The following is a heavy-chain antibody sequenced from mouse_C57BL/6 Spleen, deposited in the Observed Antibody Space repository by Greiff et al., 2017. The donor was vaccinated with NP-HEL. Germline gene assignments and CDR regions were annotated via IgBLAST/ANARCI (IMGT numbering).Heavy chain of an antibody. CDR3: ARGWSITTVVATRNYAMDY. CDR2: IDPNSGGT. J-gene: IGHJ4*01. CDR1: GYTFTSYW. D-gene: IGHD1-1*01. Sequence: QVQLQQPGAELVKPGASVKLSCKASGYTFTSYWMHWVKQRPGRGLEWIGRIDPNSGGTKYNEKFKSKATLTVDKPSSTAYMQLSSLTSEDSAVYYGARGWSITTVVATRNYAMDYWGQGTSVTVSS. V-gene: IGHV1-72*01.